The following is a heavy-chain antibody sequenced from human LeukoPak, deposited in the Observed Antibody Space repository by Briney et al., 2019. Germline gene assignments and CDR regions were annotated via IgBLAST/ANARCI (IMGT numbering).Heavy chain of an antibody. CDR1: GFTVSSNY. CDR3: ARGRDSSSSYPGY. V-gene: IGHV3-48*01. D-gene: IGHD6-6*01. J-gene: IGHJ4*02. CDR2: ISSTSSTV. Sequence: PGGSLRLSCTASGFTVSSNYMHWVRQAPGKGLEWVSYISSTSSTVYYADSVKGRFTISRDNVKNSLYLQMNSLRAEDTAVYYCARGRDSSSSYPGYWGQGTLVTVSS.